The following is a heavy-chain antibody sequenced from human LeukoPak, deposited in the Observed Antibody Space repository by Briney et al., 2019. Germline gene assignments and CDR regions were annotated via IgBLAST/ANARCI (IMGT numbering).Heavy chain of an antibody. Sequence: PSETLSLTCTVSGGSISSYYWSWIRQPPGKGLEWIGYIYYSGSTNYNPSLKSRVTISVDTSKNQFSLKLSSVTAADTAVYYCARLSSSWPNYYYYYMDVWGKGTTVTVS. CDR2: IYYSGST. V-gene: IGHV4-59*01. CDR3: ARLSSSWPNYYYYYMDV. J-gene: IGHJ6*03. D-gene: IGHD6-13*01. CDR1: GGSISSYY.